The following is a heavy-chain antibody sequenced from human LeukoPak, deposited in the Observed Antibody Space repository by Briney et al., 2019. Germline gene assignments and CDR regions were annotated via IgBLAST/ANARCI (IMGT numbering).Heavy chain of an antibody. D-gene: IGHD3-22*01. CDR3: ASYSLVVSSTPFDY. V-gene: IGHV3-23*01. CDR1: GFTFSSYA. CDR2: ISGSGGST. Sequence: GGSLRLSCAASGFTFSSYAMSWVRQAPGKGLEWVSAISGSGGSTYYADSVKGRFTISRDNSKNTLYLQMNSLRAEDTAVYYCASYSLVVSSTPFDYWGQGTLVTVSS. J-gene: IGHJ4*02.